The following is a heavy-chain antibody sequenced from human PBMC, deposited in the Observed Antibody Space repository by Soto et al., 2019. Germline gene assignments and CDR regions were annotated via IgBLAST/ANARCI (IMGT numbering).Heavy chain of an antibody. D-gene: IGHD3-22*01. Sequence: GGSLRLSCAASGFTFSSYAMSWVRQAPGKGLEWVSAISGSGGSTYYADSVKGRFTISRDNSKNTLYLQMNSLKAEDTAVYYWAKGIKVVADAFDIWGQGTMVTVSS. CDR3: AKGIKVVADAFDI. J-gene: IGHJ3*02. V-gene: IGHV3-23*01. CDR2: ISGSGGST. CDR1: GFTFSSYA.